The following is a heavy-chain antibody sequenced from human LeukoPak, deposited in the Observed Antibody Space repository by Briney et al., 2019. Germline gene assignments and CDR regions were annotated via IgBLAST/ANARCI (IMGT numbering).Heavy chain of an antibody. J-gene: IGHJ4*02. CDR2: ISWNSGSI. CDR3: AREAGYYDSSGYYYFDY. Sequence: GRSLRLSCATSGFTFDDYAMHWVRQAPGKGLEWVSCISWNSGSIGYADSVKGRFTISRDNAKNSLYLQMNSLRAEDTALYYCAREAGYYDSSGYYYFDYWGQGTLVTVSS. D-gene: IGHD3-22*01. V-gene: IGHV3-9*01. CDR1: GFTFDDYA.